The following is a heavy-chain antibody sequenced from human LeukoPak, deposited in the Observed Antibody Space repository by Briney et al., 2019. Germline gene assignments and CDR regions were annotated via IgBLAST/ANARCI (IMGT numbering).Heavy chain of an antibody. CDR1: GGSISSSSYY. CDR2: IYYSGST. V-gene: IGHV4-39*07. CDR3: ARRPDSYYYDSSGNAFDI. D-gene: IGHD3-22*01. Sequence: SETLSLTCTVSGGSISSSSYYSGWIRQPPGKGLEWIGSIYYSGSTYYNPSLKSRVTISVDTSKNQFSLKLSSVTPADTAVYYCARRPDSYYYDSSGNAFDIWGQGTMVTVSS. J-gene: IGHJ3*02.